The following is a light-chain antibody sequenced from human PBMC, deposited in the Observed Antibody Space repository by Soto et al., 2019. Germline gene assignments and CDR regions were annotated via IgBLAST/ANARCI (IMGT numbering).Light chain of an antibody. CDR2: DAS. V-gene: IGKV1-5*01. Sequence: IQMTPSPSPLSVSVGEREHITCRASQSISSWLAWYQQKPGKAPKLLIYDASSLESGVPSRFSGSGSGTEFTLTISSLQPDDFATYYCQQYNSYWETFGQGTKV. J-gene: IGKJ1*01. CDR1: QSISSW. CDR3: QQYNSYWET.